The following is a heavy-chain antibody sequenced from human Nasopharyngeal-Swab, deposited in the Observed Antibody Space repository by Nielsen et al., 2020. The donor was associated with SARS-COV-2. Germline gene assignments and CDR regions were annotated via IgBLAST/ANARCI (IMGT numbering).Heavy chain of an antibody. Sequence: GESLKISCAASGFTFTAYPFHWVRQAPGKGLEWLAIISTDGSNRFYADSVKGRFTISRDNSNNTLHLEMNNLRGEDTAVYYCAKGPKKVGARPKGYLDSWGQGTLVTVSS. D-gene: IGHD1-26*01. CDR3: AKGPKKVGARPKGYLDS. V-gene: IGHV3-30-3*01. CDR1: GFTFTAYP. CDR2: ISTDGSNR. J-gene: IGHJ4*02.